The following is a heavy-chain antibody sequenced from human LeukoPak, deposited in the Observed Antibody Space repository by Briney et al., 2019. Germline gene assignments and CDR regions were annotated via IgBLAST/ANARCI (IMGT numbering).Heavy chain of an antibody. V-gene: IGHV3-23*01. CDR3: AKRGVAIRVILVGFHKEAYYFDS. Sequence: GGSLRLSCAVSGITVSNYGMSWVRQAPGKGPEWVAGVSGSGGSAHYADAVKGRFTISRDNPKNTLYLQMNSLGVEDTAVYFCAKRGVAIRVILVGFHKEAYYFDSWGQGALVTVSS. J-gene: IGHJ4*02. D-gene: IGHD3-22*01. CDR1: GITVSNYG. CDR2: VSGSGGSA.